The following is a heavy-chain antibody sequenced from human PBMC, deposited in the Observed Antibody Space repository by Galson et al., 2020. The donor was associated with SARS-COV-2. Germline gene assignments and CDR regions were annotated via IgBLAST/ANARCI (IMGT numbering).Heavy chain of an antibody. D-gene: IGHD2-21*01. J-gene: IGHJ6*02. V-gene: IGHV3-23*01. CDR3: AKDVDPFAYYFDGMDV. CDR1: GFTFSTHA. CDR2: ISGSGITT. Sequence: GGSLRLSCAASGFTFSTHAMSWVRQAPGKGLEWVSAISGSGITTCYADSVKGRFTISRDNSKNTVYLQMNSLRADDTAVYYCAKDVDPFAYYFDGMDVWGQGTTVTVSS.